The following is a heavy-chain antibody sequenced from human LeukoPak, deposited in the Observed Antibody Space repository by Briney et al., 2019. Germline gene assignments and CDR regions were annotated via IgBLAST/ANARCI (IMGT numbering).Heavy chain of an antibody. V-gene: IGHV4-59*01. CDR3: ATGTYYYDSSGYRGYYFDY. CDR1: GGSISSYY. J-gene: IGHJ4*02. D-gene: IGHD3-22*01. Sequence: PSETLSLTCTVSGGSISSYYWSWLRQPPGKGLEWLGYIYYSGSTNYNPSLKSRVTISVDTSHNQFSLKLSSVTAADTAVYYCATGTYYYDSSGYRGYYFDYGGQGTLVTVSS. CDR2: IYYSGST.